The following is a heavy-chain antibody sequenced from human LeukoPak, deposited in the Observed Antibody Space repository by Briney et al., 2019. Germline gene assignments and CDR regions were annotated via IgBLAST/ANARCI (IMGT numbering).Heavy chain of an antibody. V-gene: IGHV1-3*01. J-gene: IGHJ4*02. CDR1: GYTFTNYA. D-gene: IGHD3-10*01. CDR2: INAGNGNT. CDR3: ARDRGVTMVRGVIDSFDY. Sequence: ASVKVSCKTSGYTFTNYAMQWVRQAPGQRLEWMGWINAGNGNTKYSQKFQGRVTITRDTSASIAYVKLSSLRSEDTAVYCCARDRGVTMVRGVIDSFDYWGQGTLVTVSS.